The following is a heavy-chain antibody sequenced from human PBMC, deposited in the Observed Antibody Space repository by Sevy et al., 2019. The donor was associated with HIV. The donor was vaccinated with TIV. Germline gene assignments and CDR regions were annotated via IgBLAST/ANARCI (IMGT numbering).Heavy chain of an antibody. CDR2: ISSSGTTI. J-gene: IGHJ5*02. CDR3: ARVDANYDKGFDP. V-gene: IGHV3-48*03. Sequence: GGSLRLSCEASGFTFSSYEMNWVRQAPGKGLEWVLYISSSGTTIKYADSVKGRCTISRDNAKNSLYMQMNSLIAEDTAVYYCARVDANYDKGFDPWGQGTLVTVSS. D-gene: IGHD3-22*01. CDR1: GFTFSSYE.